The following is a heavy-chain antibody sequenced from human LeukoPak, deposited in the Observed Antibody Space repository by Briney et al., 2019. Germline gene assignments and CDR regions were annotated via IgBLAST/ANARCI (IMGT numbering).Heavy chain of an antibody. CDR3: AKRSGSYYWGFDY. CDR2: IGGSGGST. J-gene: IGHJ4*02. Sequence: GGSLRPSCAASGFTFSNYAMSWVRQAPGKGLEWVSTIGGSGGSTYYADSVKGRFTISRDNSKNTLYVQMKSLRAEDTAVYYCAKRSGSYYWGFDYWGQGTLVTVSS. V-gene: IGHV3-23*01. D-gene: IGHD1-26*01. CDR1: GFTFSNYA.